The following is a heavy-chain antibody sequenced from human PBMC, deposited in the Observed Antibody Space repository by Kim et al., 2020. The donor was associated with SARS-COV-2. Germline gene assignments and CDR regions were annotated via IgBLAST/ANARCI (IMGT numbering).Heavy chain of an antibody. D-gene: IGHD3-10*01. V-gene: IGHV3-15*01. CDR3: TTDPAGTTGAFDI. Sequence: YAAPVKGRFTISRDDSNNTLYLQMNSLKTEDTAVYYCTTDPAGTTGAFDIWGQGTMVTVSS. J-gene: IGHJ3*02.